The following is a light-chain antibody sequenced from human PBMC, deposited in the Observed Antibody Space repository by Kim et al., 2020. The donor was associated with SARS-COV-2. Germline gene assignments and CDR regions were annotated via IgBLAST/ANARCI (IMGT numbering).Light chain of an antibody. CDR1: KLGDKY. CDR3: QAWDSSTEV. V-gene: IGLV3-1*01. Sequence: SVSPGQTASITCSGDKLGDKYACWYQQKPGQSPVLVIYQDSKRPSGIPERFSGSNSGNTATLTISGTQAMDEADCYCQAWDSSTEVFGGGTQLTVL. CDR2: QDS. J-gene: IGLJ3*02.